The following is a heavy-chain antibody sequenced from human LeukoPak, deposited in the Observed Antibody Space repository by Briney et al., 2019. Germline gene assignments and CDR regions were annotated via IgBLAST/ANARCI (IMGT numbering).Heavy chain of an antibody. CDR3: ARDGSGTIFLDY. V-gene: IGHV4-38-2*02. CDR2: IYHSGST. J-gene: IGHJ4*02. Sequence: SETLSLTCAVSGGSTSSGYYWGWIRQPPGKGLEWIGSIYHSGSTYYNPSLKSRVTISVDTSKNQFSLKLSSVTAADTAVYYCARDGSGTIFLDYWGQGTLVTVSS. CDR1: GGSTSSGYY. D-gene: IGHD3-10*01.